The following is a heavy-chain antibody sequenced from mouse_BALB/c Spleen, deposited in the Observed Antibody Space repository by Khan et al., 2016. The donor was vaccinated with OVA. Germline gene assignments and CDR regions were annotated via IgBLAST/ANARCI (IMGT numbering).Heavy chain of an antibody. D-gene: IGHD3-1*01. Sequence: QIQLVQSGPELKKPGETVKISCKASGYTFTDYSIHWVKQAPGKGLQWMGWVNTETGEPTYADDFKGRFAFSLETSASTAYLQINNLKNEDTATYFCDRAGRVTFSYWGQGTLVTVSA. CDR2: VNTETGEP. CDR3: DRAGRVTFSY. CDR1: GYTFTDYS. J-gene: IGHJ3*01. V-gene: IGHV9-2-1*01.